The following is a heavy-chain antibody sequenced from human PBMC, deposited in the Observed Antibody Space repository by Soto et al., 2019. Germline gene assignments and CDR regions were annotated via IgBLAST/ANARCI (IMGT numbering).Heavy chain of an antibody. Sequence: SETLSLTCIVSGGSITSHYWSWIRQPPGKGLEWIGYIYSSGSTNYNPSLKSRVIISVDTSNDQFSLKLSPVTAADTAVYYCARDRYSNGWVDYWGQGTLVTVSS. CDR2: IYSSGST. J-gene: IGHJ4*02. CDR3: ARDRYSNGWVDY. D-gene: IGHD6-19*01. V-gene: IGHV4-59*11. CDR1: GGSITSHY.